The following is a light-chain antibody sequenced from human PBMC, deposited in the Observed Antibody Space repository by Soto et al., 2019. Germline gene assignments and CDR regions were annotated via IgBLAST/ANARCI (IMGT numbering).Light chain of an antibody. J-gene: IGLJ1*01. CDR3: SSYTTSSPLDV. V-gene: IGLV2-14*01. CDR2: DVT. CDR1: SSDVGAYNY. Sequence: QSALTQPASVSGSPGQSITISCTGTSSDVGAYNYVSWYQQHPGKAPKLMIYDVTNRPSGVSNRFSGSKSGNTASLTISGLQAEDEADYYCSSYTTSSPLDVFGTVTKLTVL.